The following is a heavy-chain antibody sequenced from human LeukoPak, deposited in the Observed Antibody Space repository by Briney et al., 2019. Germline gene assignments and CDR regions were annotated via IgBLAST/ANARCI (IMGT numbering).Heavy chain of an antibody. J-gene: IGHJ4*02. CDR3: SRDQYDSGVGGD. CDR1: GFTFSSHW. CDR2: INSDGSST. D-gene: IGHD3-22*01. V-gene: IGHV3-74*01. Sequence: PGGSLRLSCAASGFTFSSHWTHWVRQAPGKGLVWVSRINSDGSSTSYADSVKGRFTISRDNAKNTLYLQMNSLRAGDTAVYYCSRDQYDSGVGGDWGQGTLVTVSS.